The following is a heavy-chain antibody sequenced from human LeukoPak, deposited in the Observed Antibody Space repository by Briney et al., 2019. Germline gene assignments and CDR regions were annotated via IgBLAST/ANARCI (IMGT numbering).Heavy chain of an antibody. Sequence: PGGSLRLSCAASGFTFSSYSMNWVRQAPGKGLEWVSSISSSSSSYIYYADSVKGRFTISRDNAKNSLYLQMNSLRAEDTAVYYCARVDIVVVPAQYYYYGMDVWGQGTTVTVSS. CDR1: GFTFSSYS. J-gene: IGHJ6*02. CDR3: ARVDIVVVPAQYYYYGMDV. V-gene: IGHV3-21*01. CDR2: ISSSSSSYI. D-gene: IGHD2-2*01.